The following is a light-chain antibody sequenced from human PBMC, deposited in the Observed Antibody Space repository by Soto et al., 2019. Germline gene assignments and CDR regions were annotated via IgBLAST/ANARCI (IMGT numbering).Light chain of an antibody. CDR2: STN. CDR3: AAWDDTLSAWV. J-gene: IGLJ3*02. CDR1: TSNIGSNT. Sequence: QPVLTQPPSVSGTPGQRVTISCSGSTSNIGSNTVHWYQQRPGTAPKVLMYSTNQRPSGVPERFSGSKSGTSASLAISGLQSADDADYFCAAWDDTLSAWVFGGGTKVTVL. V-gene: IGLV1-44*01.